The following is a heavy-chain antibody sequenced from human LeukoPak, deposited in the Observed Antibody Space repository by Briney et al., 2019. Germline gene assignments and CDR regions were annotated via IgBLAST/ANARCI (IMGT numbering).Heavy chain of an antibody. CDR2: IYNSGNT. V-gene: IGHV4-39*07. J-gene: IGHJ5*02. CDR3: ASALGGYSYPNWFDP. Sequence: PSETLSLTCTVSGDSIRTSKYYWGWIRQPPGKGLEWIGSIYNSGNTNYNPSLKSRVTISVDTSKNQFSLKLSSVTAADTAVYYCASALGGYSYPNWFDPWGQGTLVTVSS. D-gene: IGHD5-18*01. CDR1: GDSIRTSKYY.